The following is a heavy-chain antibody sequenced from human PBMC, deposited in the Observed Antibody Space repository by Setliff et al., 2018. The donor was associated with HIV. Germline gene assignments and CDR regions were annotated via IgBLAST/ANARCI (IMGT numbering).Heavy chain of an antibody. CDR2: INHRGST. CDR3: ARGVWPRTFDI. D-gene: IGHD2-21*01. J-gene: IGHJ3*02. V-gene: IGHV4-34*09. Sequence: SETLSLTCGVYGGSFSGYYWTWIRQPPGKGLEWIGEINHRGSTFYNSSLWSRLTISLDTSKNQFSLQLNSVTAADTAVYYCARGVWPRTFDIWGQGTMVTVSS. CDR1: GGSFSGYY.